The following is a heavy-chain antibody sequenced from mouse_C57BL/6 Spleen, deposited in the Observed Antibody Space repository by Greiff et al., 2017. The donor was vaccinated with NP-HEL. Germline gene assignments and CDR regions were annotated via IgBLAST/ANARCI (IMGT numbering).Heavy chain of an antibody. CDR1: GYAFSSSW. V-gene: IGHV1-82*01. CDR2: IYPGDGDT. D-gene: IGHD1-1*01. CDR3: ARALLTTVVATGYFDV. Sequence: QVQLKESGPELVKPGASVKISCKASGYAFSSSWMNWVKQRPGKGLEWIGRIYPGDGDTNYNGKFKGKATLTADKSSSTAYMQLSSLTSEDSAVYFCARALLTTVVATGYFDVWGTGTTVTVSS. J-gene: IGHJ1*03.